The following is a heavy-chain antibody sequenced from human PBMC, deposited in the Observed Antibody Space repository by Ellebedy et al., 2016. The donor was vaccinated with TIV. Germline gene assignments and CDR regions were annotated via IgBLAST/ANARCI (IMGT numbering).Heavy chain of an antibody. D-gene: IGHD3-3*01. J-gene: IGHJ3*02. CDR1: GFTFRSYG. CDR2: IWYDGTNE. V-gene: IGHV3-33*01. CDR3: AREVSGRITIFGVVISGGDI. Sequence: GGSLRLXCAASGFTFRSYGMHWVRQAPGRGLEWVAVIWYDGTNEKYADSVKGRFTISRDNSKNTLYLQMNSLRAEDTAVYYCAREVSGRITIFGVVISGGDIWGQGTMVTVSS.